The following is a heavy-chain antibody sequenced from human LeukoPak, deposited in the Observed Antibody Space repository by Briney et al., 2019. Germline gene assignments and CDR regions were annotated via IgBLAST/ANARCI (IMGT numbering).Heavy chain of an antibody. J-gene: IGHJ6*03. V-gene: IGHV3-30*02. CDR1: GFTFSSYG. D-gene: IGHD6-6*01. CDR3: PKLYEQLAYYYYYYMDV. CDR2: IRYDGSNK. Sequence: PGGSLRLSCAASGFTFSSYGMHWVRQAPGKGLEWVAFIRYDGSNKYYADSVKGRFTISRDNSKNTLYLQMNSLRAEDTAVYYCPKLYEQLAYYYYYYMDVWGNGTTVTVSS.